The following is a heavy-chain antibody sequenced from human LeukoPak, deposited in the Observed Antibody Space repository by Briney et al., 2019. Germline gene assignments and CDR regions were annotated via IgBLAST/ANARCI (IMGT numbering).Heavy chain of an antibody. Sequence: GGSLRLSCAASGFTFSSYEMNWVRQAPGKGLEWVSYISSSGSNIDYADSVKGRFTISRDNAKNSLYLQMNSLRAEDTAVYYCAREGVAAAGTGFDYWGQGTLVTVSS. J-gene: IGHJ4*02. D-gene: IGHD6-13*01. V-gene: IGHV3-48*03. CDR1: GFTFSSYE. CDR2: ISSSGSNI. CDR3: AREGVAAAGTGFDY.